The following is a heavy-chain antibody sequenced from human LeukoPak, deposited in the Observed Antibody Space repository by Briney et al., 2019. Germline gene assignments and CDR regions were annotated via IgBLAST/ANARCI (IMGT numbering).Heavy chain of an antibody. J-gene: IGHJ4*02. V-gene: IGHV4-59*08. CDR2: IYYTGST. D-gene: IGHD2-2*02. Sequence: AETLSLTCTVSGGSISNYYWSWIRQPPGKGLEWIGYIYYTGSTNYNPSLKSRVTISVDTSKNQFSLRLNSVTAADTAMYYCARHSELYGEFDYWGQGTLVTVSS. CDR1: GGSISNYY. CDR3: ARHSELYGEFDY.